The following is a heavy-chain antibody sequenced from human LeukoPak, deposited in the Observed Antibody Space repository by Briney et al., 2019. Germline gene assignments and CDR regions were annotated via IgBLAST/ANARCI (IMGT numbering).Heavy chain of an antibody. J-gene: IGHJ4*02. CDR3: ARKIYDCWSGQQDYFDY. CDR2: INHSVGT. D-gene: IGHD3-3*01. V-gene: IGHV4-34*01. CDR1: GGSSSGYY. Sequence: SATLSPACAVDGGSSSGYYWSWIRHPPGKGLGWLGEINHSVGTNYNPSLKSRVTISVDTSKNQFSLKLSSVTAADPALYSCARKIYDCWSGQQDYFDYWGEGALWSVSS.